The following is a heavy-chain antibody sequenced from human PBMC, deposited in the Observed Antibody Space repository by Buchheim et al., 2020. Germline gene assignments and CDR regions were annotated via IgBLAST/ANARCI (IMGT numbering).Heavy chain of an antibody. V-gene: IGHV1-2*04. CDR2: INPNSGGT. Sequence: QVQPVQSGAEVKKPGASVKVSCKASGYTFTGYYMHWVRQAPGQGLEWMGWINPNSGGTNYAQKFQGWVTMTRDTSISTAYMELSRLRSDDTAVYYCARDKKRYSYGYYYYYGMDVWGQGTT. CDR1: GYTFTGYY. CDR3: ARDKKRYSYGYYYYYGMDV. J-gene: IGHJ6*02. D-gene: IGHD5-18*01.